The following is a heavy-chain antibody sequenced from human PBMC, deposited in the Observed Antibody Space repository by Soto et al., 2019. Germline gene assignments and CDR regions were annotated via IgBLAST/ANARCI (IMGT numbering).Heavy chain of an antibody. CDR1: GYTFTSYA. CDR3: ARALLIGCSGGSRYWPLYYYYGMDV. D-gene: IGHD2-15*01. V-gene: IGHV1-3*01. Sequence: ASVKVSCKASGYTFTSYAMHWVRQAPGQRLEWMGWINAGNGNTKYSQKFQGRVTITRDTSASTAYMELSSLRSEDTAVYYCARALLIGCSGGSRYWPLYYYYGMDVWGQGTTVTVSS. CDR2: INAGNGNT. J-gene: IGHJ6*02.